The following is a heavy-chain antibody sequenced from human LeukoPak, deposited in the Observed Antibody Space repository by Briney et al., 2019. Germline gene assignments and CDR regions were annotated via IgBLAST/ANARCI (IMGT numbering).Heavy chain of an antibody. CDR2: ISGSGGST. CDR1: GFTFSSYP. V-gene: IGHV3-64*04. CDR3: AKEYDSSGVGYYYGMDV. D-gene: IGHD3-22*01. J-gene: IGHJ6*02. Sequence: GGSLRLSCSASGFTFSSYPMHWVRQSPGKGLEYVSAISGSGGSTYYADSVKGRFTISRDNSKNTLYLQINSLRAEDTAVYYCAKEYDSSGVGYYYGMDVWGQGTTVTVSS.